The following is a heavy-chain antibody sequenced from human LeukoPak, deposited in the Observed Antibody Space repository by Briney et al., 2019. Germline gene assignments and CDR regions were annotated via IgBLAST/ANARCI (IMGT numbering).Heavy chain of an antibody. CDR2: IYYSGST. J-gene: IGHJ4*02. D-gene: IGHD3-22*01. V-gene: IGHV4-59*01. CDR1: GGSISSYY. Sequence: SETLSLTCTVSGGSISSYYWSWIRQPPGKGLEWIGYIYYSGSTNYNPSLKTRVTISVDTSKNQFSLKLSSVPAADTAVYYCARTPVPYYYDSSGFFSTSHFDYWGQGTLVTVSS. CDR3: ARTPVPYYYDSSGFFSTSHFDY.